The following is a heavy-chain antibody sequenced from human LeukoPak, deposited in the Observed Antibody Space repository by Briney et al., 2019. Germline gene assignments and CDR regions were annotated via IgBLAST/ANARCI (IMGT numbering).Heavy chain of an antibody. V-gene: IGHV1-2*04. J-gene: IGHJ4*02. CDR2: INPNSGGT. CDR3: AREKTRDGYNSLGY. CDR1: GYTFTGYY. Sequence: ASVKVSCKASGYTFTGYYMHWVRQAPGQGLEWMGWINPNSGGTNYAQKFQGWVTMTRDTSISTAYMELSRLRSDDTAVYYCAREKTRDGYNSLGYWGQGTLVTVSS. D-gene: IGHD5-24*01.